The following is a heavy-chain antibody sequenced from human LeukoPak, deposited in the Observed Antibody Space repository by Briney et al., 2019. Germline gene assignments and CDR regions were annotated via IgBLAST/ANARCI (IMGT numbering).Heavy chain of an antibody. CDR2: ISPDGSTT. CDR1: GFTFSSYW. D-gene: IGHD3-3*01. J-gene: IGHJ4*02. CDR3: TRDFDFSSAI. V-gene: IGHV3-74*01. Sequence: GGSLRLSCAASGFTFSSYWMHWVRQAPGKGLVWVSRISPDGSTTGHADSVKGRFTTSRDNAKNTLFLQMNSLRAEDTAVYYCTRDFDFSSAIWGQGTLDTVSS.